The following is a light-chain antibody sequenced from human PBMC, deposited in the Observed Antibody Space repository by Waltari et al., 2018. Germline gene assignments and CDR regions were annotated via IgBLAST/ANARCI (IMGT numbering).Light chain of an antibody. J-gene: IGLJ2*01. CDR3: QAWDSGTVV. CDR1: KLGDKY. Sequence: SYELTQAPSVSVSPGQTASITCSGDKLGDKYLNWYQHKPGQSPVLVIHQNSKRRSGIPERFSGSISRKTATLTISAAQAMDEADYYCQAWDSGTVVFGGGTKLTVL. CDR2: QNS. V-gene: IGLV3-1*01.